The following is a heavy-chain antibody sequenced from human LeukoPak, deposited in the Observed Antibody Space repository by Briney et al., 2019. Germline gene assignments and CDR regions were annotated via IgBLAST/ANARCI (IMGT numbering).Heavy chain of an antibody. V-gene: IGHV3-21*01. CDR3: AREASKTGAFDI. CDR2: ISSSSYI. Sequence: GGSLRLSCAASGFTFSSYSMNWVRQAPGKGLEWVSSISSSSYIYYADSVKGRFTISRDNAKNSLYLQMNSLRAEDTAVYYCAREASKTGAFDIWGQGTMVTVSS. J-gene: IGHJ3*02. CDR1: GFTFSSYS.